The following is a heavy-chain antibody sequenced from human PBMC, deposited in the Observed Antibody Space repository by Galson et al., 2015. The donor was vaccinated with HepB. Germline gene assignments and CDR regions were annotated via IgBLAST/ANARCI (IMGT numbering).Heavy chain of an antibody. Sequence: SLRLSCAASGFTFSSYAMSWVRQAPGKGLEWVSAISVSGGSTYYADSVKGRFTISRDSSKNTLYLQMNSLRAEDTAVYYCAKDEVGYCTLGADVWGKGTTVTVSS. CDR1: GFTFSSYA. D-gene: IGHD2-8*01. V-gene: IGHV3-23*01. J-gene: IGHJ6*04. CDR2: ISVSGGST. CDR3: AKDEVGYCTLGADV.